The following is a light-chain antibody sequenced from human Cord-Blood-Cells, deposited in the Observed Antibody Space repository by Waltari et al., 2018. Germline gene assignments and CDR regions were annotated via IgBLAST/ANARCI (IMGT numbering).Light chain of an antibody. Sequence: DIQMTQSPSSLSASVGDRVTITCRASQSISSYLNWYQQKPGKAPKLLIYAASSLQSGVPSRFSGSGSGTDFTLTISSLQPEDFATYYCQQSYSTPVVFGPGTKVEIK. CDR2: AAS. CDR3: QQSYSTPVV. J-gene: IGKJ1*01. V-gene: IGKV1-39*01. CDR1: QSISSY.